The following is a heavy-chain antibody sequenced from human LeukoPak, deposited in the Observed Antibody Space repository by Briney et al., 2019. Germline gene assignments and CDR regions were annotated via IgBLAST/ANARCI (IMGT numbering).Heavy chain of an antibody. CDR1: GDTFKSLS. V-gene: IGHV1-69*13. J-gene: IGHJ5*02. Sequence: VASVKVSCKASGDTFKSLSISWVRRAPGQGLEWMGGIIPMFDKVFYAQKFQGRVTITADESTSTIHMDLISLRTDDTAVYYCTRENSGNYWPRFGPWGQGTLVTVSS. CDR2: IIPMFDKV. CDR3: TRENSGNYWPRFGP. D-gene: IGHD3-22*01.